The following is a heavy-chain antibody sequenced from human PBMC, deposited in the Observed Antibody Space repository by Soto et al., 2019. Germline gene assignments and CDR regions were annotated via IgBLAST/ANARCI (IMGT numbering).Heavy chain of an antibody. D-gene: IGHD6-19*01. V-gene: IGHV4-30-4*01. CDR2: IYYSGTT. J-gene: IGHJ3*01. Sequence: SETLSLTCTVSGDSIIRGDYYWSWIRQTPGKGLEWIGYIYYSGTTNYNPSLKSRVTLSVDTSQNQFSLNLTSVTAADTAIYYCAYSTGWYRHDVWGQGTSVTVSS. CDR1: GDSIIRGDYY. CDR3: AYSTGWYRHDV.